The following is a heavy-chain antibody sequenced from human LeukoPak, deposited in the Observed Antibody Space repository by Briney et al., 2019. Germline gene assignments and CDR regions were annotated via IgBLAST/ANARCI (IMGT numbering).Heavy chain of an antibody. CDR2: ISSSSSYI. CDR3: ASLGATTLFGSY. J-gene: IGHJ4*02. Sequence: PGGSLRLSCAASGFTFSIYSMNWVRQAPGKGLEWVSSISSSSSYIYYADSVKGRFTISRDNAKNSLYLQMNSLRAEDTAVYYCASLGATTLFGSYWGQGTLVTVSS. D-gene: IGHD1-26*01. V-gene: IGHV3-21*01. CDR1: GFTFSIYS.